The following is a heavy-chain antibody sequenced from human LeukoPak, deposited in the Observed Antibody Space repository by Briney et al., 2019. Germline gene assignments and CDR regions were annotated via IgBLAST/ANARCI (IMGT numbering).Heavy chain of an antibody. CDR2: FSGGGGIT. CDR3: ARVGGRYVGKYYFDY. V-gene: IGHV3-23*01. Sequence: GGSLRLSCAASGFTFTSSAMSWGRQAPGKGLGWGSAFSGGGGITYYADSVKGRFTFSRENSKNTRCLRRYSVRAEATAVYYCARVGGRYVGKYYFDYWGQGTMVTVSS. CDR1: GFTFTSSA. J-gene: IGHJ4*02. D-gene: IGHD6-19*01.